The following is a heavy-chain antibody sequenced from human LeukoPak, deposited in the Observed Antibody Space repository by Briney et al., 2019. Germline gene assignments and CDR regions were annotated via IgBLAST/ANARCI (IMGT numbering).Heavy chain of an antibody. V-gene: IGHV6-1*01. CDR2: TYYRSKWYN. D-gene: IGHD6-13*01. CDR3: ARSGIAAAGTPFEFDY. CDR1: GDSVSSNSAA. Sequence: SQTLSLTCAISGDSVSSNSAAWNWIRQSPSRGLEWLGRTYYRSKWYNDYAVSVKSRITINPDTSKNQFSLQLNSVTPEDTAVYYCARSGIAAAGTPFEFDYWGQGTLVTVSS. J-gene: IGHJ4*02.